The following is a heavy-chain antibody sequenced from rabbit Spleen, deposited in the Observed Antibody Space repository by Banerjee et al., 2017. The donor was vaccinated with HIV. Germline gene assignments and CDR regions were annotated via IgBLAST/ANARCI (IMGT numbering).Heavy chain of an antibody. D-gene: IGHD6-1*01. Sequence: QEQLVESGGGLVQPEGSLTLTCTASGFSFSNKAVMCWVRQAPGKGLEWIACINAGSSGSTQYASWAKGRFTISKTSSTTVTLQMTSLTAADTATYFCARDMWGSPNDYDLWGQGTLVTVS. CDR2: INAGSSGST. CDR3: ARDMWGSPNDYDL. CDR1: GFSFSNKAV. J-gene: IGHJ4*01. V-gene: IGHV1S45*01.